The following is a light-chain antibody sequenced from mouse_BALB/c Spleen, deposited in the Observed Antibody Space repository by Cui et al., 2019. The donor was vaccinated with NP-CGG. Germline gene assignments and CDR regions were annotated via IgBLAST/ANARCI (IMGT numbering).Light chain of an antibody. J-gene: IGLJ1*01. V-gene: IGLV1*01. CDR3: ALWYSNHWV. CDR2: STN. CDR1: TGTVTTSNY. Sequence: QDVVTQESALTTSPGETVTLTCRSSTGTVTTSNYANWVQEKPDHLFTGLIGSTNNRAPGVPARFSGSLIGDKAALTITGAQTEDEAIYFCALWYSNHWVFGGGTKLTVL.